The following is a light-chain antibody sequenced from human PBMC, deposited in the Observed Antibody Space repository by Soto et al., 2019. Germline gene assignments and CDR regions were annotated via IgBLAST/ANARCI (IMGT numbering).Light chain of an antibody. CDR2: EVN. J-gene: IGLJ1*01. Sequence: SVLTQPPSASGSPGQSVAISCTGTSSDVGGYNYVSWYQQHPGKAPKLMYYEVNKRPSGVPDRFSCSKSGNTASLTVSGLQAEDEADYYCSSYAGSSNVFGTGTKVTVL. V-gene: IGLV2-8*01. CDR1: SSDVGGYNY. CDR3: SSYAGSSNV.